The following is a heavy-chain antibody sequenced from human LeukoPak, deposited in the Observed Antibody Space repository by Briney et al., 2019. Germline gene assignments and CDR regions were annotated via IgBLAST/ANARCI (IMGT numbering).Heavy chain of an antibody. CDR3: ARGGGYSSGPFDY. CDR2: INSDGSKT. Sequence: PGGSLRLSCAASGFTFNSYWMHWVRQAPGKGLVWVSHINSDGSKTNYADPVKGRFTISRDNAKNTLYLNMNSLRAEDTAVYYCARGGGYSSGPFDYWGQGTLVTVSS. V-gene: IGHV3-74*01. J-gene: IGHJ4*02. CDR1: GFTFNSYW. D-gene: IGHD5-18*01.